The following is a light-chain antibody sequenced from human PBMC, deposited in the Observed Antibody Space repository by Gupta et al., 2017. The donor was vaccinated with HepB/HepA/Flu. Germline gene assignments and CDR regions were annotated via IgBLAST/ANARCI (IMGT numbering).Light chain of an antibody. Sequence: QPVLTQPPSASGTPGQRVAISCSGSSSNVGRDNVYWYRQLPGTAPKLHIYNDDRRPSGVPDRFSGSKSGTSASLAISGLRSEDEADYYCAAWDNSMSAYVFGTGTWVTVL. CDR2: NDD. J-gene: IGLJ1*01. CDR1: SSNVGRDN. CDR3: AAWDNSMSAYV. V-gene: IGLV1-47*02.